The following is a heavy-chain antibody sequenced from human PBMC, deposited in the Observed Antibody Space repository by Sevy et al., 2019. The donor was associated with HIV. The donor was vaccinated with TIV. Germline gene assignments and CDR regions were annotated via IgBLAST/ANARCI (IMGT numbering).Heavy chain of an antibody. D-gene: IGHD2-2*01. V-gene: IGHV3-7*03. CDR1: EFSFNMYW. Sequence: GGSLILSCTASEFSFNMYWMSWVRQAPGQGLEWVAHIKRDGSEKYYVDSVRGRFTISRDNAKNSLYLQMNSLRAEDTAVYYCARDCSSTSCLWGLDVWGQGTTVTVSS. CDR2: IKRDGSEK. J-gene: IGHJ6*02. CDR3: ARDCSSTSCLWGLDV.